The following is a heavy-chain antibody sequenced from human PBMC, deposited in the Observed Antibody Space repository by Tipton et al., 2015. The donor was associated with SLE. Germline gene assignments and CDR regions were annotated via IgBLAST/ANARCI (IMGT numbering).Heavy chain of an antibody. V-gene: IGHV4-34*01. CDR1: GGPFSGYY. J-gene: IGHJ3*02. Sequence: TLSLTCAVYGGPFSGYYWSWIRQPPGKGLEWIGEINHSGSTNYNPSLKSRVTISVDTSKNQFSLKLSSVTAADTAVYYCARDVPSLLTGDRWDAFDIWGQGTMVTVSS. CDR2: INHSGST. CDR3: ARDVPSLLTGDRWDAFDI. D-gene: IGHD7-27*01.